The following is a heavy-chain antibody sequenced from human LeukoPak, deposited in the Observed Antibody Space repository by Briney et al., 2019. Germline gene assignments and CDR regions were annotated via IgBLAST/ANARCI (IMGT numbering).Heavy chain of an antibody. CDR1: GGSISSSNW. CDR2: IYHSGST. D-gene: IGHD2-15*01. J-gene: IGHJ4*02. CDR3: ARDRACSGGSCYLFDY. Sequence: PSGTLSLTCAVSGGSISSSNWWSWVRQPPGKGLEWIGEIYHSGSTNYNPSLKSRVTIPVDKSKNQFSLKLSSVTAADTAVYYCARDRACSGGSCYLFDYWGQGTLVTVSS. V-gene: IGHV4-4*02.